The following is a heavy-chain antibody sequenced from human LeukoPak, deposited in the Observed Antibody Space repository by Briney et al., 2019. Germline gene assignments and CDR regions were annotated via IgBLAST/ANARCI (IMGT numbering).Heavy chain of an antibody. CDR1: GGSMGPYH. V-gene: IGHV4-59*12. CDR2: IYYSGST. D-gene: IGHD6-19*01. Sequence: SETLSLTRTVSGGSMGPYHWGWIRQPPGKGLEWTGYIYYSGSTNYNPSLKSRVTISVDTSKNQFSLKLSSVTAADTAIYYCARAVSGRFDYWGQGTLVTVSS. CDR3: ARAVSGRFDY. J-gene: IGHJ4*02.